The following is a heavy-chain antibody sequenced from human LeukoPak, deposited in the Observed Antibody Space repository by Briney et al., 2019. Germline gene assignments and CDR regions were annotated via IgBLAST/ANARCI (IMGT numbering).Heavy chain of an antibody. CDR1: GFTFSSYA. CDR3: AKDRAVVPAAISY. J-gene: IGHJ4*02. Sequence: GGSLRLSCAASGFTFSSYAMSWLRPAPGKGLEWVSAISGSGGSTYYADSVKGRFTIYRDNSKNTLYLQMNSLRAEDTAVYYCAKDRAVVPAAISYWGQGTLVTVSS. D-gene: IGHD2-2*02. CDR2: ISGSGGST. V-gene: IGHV3-23*01.